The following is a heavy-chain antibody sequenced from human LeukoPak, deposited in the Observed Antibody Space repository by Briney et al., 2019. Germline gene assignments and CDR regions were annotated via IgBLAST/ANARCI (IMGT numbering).Heavy chain of an antibody. Sequence: GGSLRLSCAASGFSFRTYVLSWVRRAPGKGLAWVSSVGGDGHVTYYADSVKGRFTISRGNSKNTLFLQMDSLRVEDTAVYYCAKGISANGYNFERGADYWGQGTQVTVST. J-gene: IGHJ4*02. V-gene: IGHV3-23*01. CDR3: AKGISANGYNFERGADY. CDR1: GFSFRTYV. CDR2: VGGDGHVT. D-gene: IGHD5-18*01.